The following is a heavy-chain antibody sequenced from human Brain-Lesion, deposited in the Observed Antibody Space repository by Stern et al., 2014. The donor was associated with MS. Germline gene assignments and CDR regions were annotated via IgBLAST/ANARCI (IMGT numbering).Heavy chain of an antibody. J-gene: IGHJ6*02. Sequence: QDQLVQSGAEVKKPGASVKVSCKVSGYTLTELSMHWVRQAPGKGLEWLGGFDPEDGEQIYGQKFQGRVTMTEDTSTDTAYMELSSLRSEDTAVYYCATDRDDFRSGYSAPTKGYGLDVWGQGTTVTVTS. CDR2: FDPEDGEQ. V-gene: IGHV1-24*01. CDR1: GYTLTELS. CDR3: ATDRDDFRSGYSAPTKGYGLDV. D-gene: IGHD3-3*01.